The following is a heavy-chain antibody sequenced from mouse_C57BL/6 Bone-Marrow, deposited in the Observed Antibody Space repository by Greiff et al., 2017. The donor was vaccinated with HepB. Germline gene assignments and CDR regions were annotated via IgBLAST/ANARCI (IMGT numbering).Heavy chain of an antibody. V-gene: IGHV5-17*01. J-gene: IGHJ2*01. D-gene: IGHD1-1*01. CDR2: ISSGSSTI. Sequence: EVKLVESGGGLVKPGGSLKLSCAASGFTFSDYGMHWVRQAPEKGLEWVAYISSGSSTIYYADTVKGRFTISRDNAKNTLFLQMTSLRSEDTAMYYCARNYYGSSPPFYYWGQGTTLTVSS. CDR3: ARNYYGSSPPFYY. CDR1: GFTFSDYG.